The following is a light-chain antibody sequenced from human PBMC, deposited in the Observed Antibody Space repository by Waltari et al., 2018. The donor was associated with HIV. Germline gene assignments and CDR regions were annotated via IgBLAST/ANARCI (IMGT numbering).Light chain of an antibody. Sequence: QSVLTQPPSASGTPGQRVTISCSGSSSNIGSNCVYWNHHLPGTAPKLLVYRNNQRPLGVPDRLSGSKSGTSASLAISGLRSEDEADYYCATWNDSLVGGGTKLTVL. CDR2: RNN. V-gene: IGLV1-47*01. J-gene: IGLJ2*01. CDR1: SSNIGSNC. CDR3: ATWNDSL.